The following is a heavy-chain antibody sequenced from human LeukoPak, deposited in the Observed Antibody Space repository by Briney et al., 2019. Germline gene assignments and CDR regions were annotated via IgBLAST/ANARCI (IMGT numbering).Heavy chain of an antibody. CDR1: GYTFTSYY. D-gene: IGHD4-23*01. CDR3: ARVSVVYGGRGWFDP. Sequence: ASVKVSCKASGYTFTSYYMHWVRQAPGQGLEWMGIINPSGGSTSYAQKFQGRVTMTRDTSKNQFSLKLSSVTAADTAVYYCARVSVVYGGRGWFDPWGQGTLVTVSS. V-gene: IGHV1-46*01. J-gene: IGHJ5*02. CDR2: INPSGGST.